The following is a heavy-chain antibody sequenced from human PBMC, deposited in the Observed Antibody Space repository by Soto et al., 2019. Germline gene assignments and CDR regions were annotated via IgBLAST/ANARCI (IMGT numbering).Heavy chain of an antibody. Sequence: PGGSTRLSSAASGYTFRGYDMSGIRQATGKGLEWISYIDTSGTKIYYADSVKGRFTITRDNAKNSLYLEMNSLRDEDMAVYYCASHYDMWSGYLSPVDYWGQGTLVTVSS. CDR3: ASHYDMWSGYLSPVDY. J-gene: IGHJ4*02. V-gene: IGHV3-11*01. CDR2: IDTSGTKI. D-gene: IGHD3-3*01. CDR1: GYTFRGYD.